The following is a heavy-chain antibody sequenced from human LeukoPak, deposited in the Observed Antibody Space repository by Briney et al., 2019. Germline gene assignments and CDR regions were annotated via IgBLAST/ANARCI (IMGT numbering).Heavy chain of an antibody. Sequence: ASVKVSCKASGYTFTSYDINWVRQATGQGLEWMGWMNPNSGNTGYAQKFQGRVTITRNTSISTAYMELSSLRSEDTAVYYCARGPYYYDSEFDYWGQGTLVTVSS. D-gene: IGHD3-22*01. CDR2: MNPNSGNT. CDR1: GYTFTSYD. J-gene: IGHJ4*02. CDR3: ARGPYYYDSEFDY. V-gene: IGHV1-8*01.